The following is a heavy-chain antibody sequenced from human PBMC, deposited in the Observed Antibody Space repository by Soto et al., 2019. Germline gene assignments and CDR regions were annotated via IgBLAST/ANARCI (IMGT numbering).Heavy chain of an antibody. V-gene: IGHV4-4*02. CDR2: IYRTGST. CDR3: ASRDPGTSVDY. CDR1: GGSFTSNNW. D-gene: IGHD1-7*01. J-gene: IGHJ4*02. Sequence: SEALSLTCAVSGGSFTSNNWWTWVRQPPGQGLEWIGEIYRTGSTNYNPSLKSRVTISLDKSENQFSLKVTSLTAADTAVYYCASRDPGTSVDYWGQGTLVTVSS.